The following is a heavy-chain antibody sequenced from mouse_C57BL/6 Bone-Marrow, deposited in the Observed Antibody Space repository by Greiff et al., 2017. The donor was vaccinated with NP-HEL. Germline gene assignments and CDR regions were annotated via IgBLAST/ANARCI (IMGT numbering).Heavy chain of an antibody. CDR2: IDPSDSST. Sequence: VQLQQPGAELVKPGASVKLSCKASGYTFTSYWMQWVKQRPGQGLEWIGEIDPSDSSTNYNQKFKGKATLTVDTSSSTAYMQLSSLTSEDSAVYYCARYGDYDGFAYWGQGTLVTVSA. CDR3: ARYGDYDGFAY. CDR1: GYTFTSYW. D-gene: IGHD2-4*01. J-gene: IGHJ3*01. V-gene: IGHV1-50*01.